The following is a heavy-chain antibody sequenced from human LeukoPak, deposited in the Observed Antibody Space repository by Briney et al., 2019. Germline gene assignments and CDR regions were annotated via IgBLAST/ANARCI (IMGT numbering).Heavy chain of an antibody. V-gene: IGHV4-34*01. CDR3: ARDNYYYMDV. Sequence: SETLSLTCAVYGGSFSGYYWSWIRQPPGKGLEWIGEINHSGSINYNPSLKSRVTISVDTSKNQFSLKLSSVTAADTAVYYCARDNYYYMDVWGKGTTVTISS. J-gene: IGHJ6*03. CDR2: INHSGSI. CDR1: GGSFSGYY.